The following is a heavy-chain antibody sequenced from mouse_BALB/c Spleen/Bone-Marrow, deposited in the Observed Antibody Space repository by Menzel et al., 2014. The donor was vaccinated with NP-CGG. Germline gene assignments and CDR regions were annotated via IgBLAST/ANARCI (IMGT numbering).Heavy chain of an antibody. CDR2: IDPANVNT. CDR1: GFNIKDTY. V-gene: IGHV14-3*02. CDR3: ATYVDGYYFDY. Sequence: VQLKHSGAELVKPGASVKLSCTASGFNIKDTYMHWVKQRPEQGLEWIGRIDPANVNTKYDPKFQGKATITADTSSNTAYLQLSSLTSEDTAVYYCATYVDGYYFDYWGQGTTLTVSS. D-gene: IGHD2-3*01. J-gene: IGHJ2*01.